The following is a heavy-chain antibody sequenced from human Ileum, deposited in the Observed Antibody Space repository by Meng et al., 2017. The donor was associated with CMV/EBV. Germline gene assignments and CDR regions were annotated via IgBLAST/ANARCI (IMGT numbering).Heavy chain of an antibody. J-gene: IGHJ4*02. CDR1: GDPFTHSG. CDR2: INTYNDNS. D-gene: IGHD1-26*01. CDR3: ARVQLSGVFDY. V-gene: IGHV1-18*01. Sequence: VQLVRSESEVKERGGSVNVACKTSGDPFTHSGITWVRQAPGQGLEWMGCINTYNDNSNSAQKFQDRFTMTKDTSTRTAHMELRSLTSDDTAVYYCARVQLSGVFDYWGQGTLVTVSS.